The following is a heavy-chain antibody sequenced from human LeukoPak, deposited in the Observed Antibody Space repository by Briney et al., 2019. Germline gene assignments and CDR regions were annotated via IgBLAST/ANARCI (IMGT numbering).Heavy chain of an antibody. CDR2: INHSGST. Sequence: PSETLSHTCAVYGGSFSGYYWSWIRQPPGKGLEWIGEINHSGSTNYNPSLKSRVTISVDTSKNQFSLKLSSVTAADTAVYYCARGIRWYYDFWSGYLYWGQGTLVTVSS. D-gene: IGHD3-3*01. J-gene: IGHJ4*02. V-gene: IGHV4-34*01. CDR3: ARGIRWYYDFWSGYLY. CDR1: GGSFSGYY.